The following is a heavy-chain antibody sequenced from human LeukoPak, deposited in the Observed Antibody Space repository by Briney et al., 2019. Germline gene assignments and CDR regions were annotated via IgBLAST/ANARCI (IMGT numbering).Heavy chain of an antibody. CDR2: IIPIFGTA. Sequence: ASVKVSCKASGGTFSSYAISWVRQAPGQGLEWMGGIIPIFGTANYAQKFQGRVTITADESTSTAYMELSRLRSDDTAVYYCARIIAAAPQSRAAQNNWFDPWGQGTLVTVSS. D-gene: IGHD6-13*01. CDR3: ARIIAAAPQSRAAQNNWFDP. J-gene: IGHJ5*02. V-gene: IGHV1-69*13. CDR1: GGTFSSYA.